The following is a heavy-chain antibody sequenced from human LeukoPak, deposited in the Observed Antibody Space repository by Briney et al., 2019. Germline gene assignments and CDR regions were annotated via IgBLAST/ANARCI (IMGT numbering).Heavy chain of an antibody. V-gene: IGHV4-39*01. J-gene: IGHJ4*02. CDR1: GGSISSSSYY. D-gene: IGHD6-13*01. CDR3: AGRYSSSWYYTDLL. CDR2: IYYSGST. Sequence: SETLSLTCTVSGGSISSSSYYWGWIRQPPGKGLEWIGSIYYSGSTYYNPSLKSRVTISVDTSKNQFSLKLSSVTAADTAVYYCAGRYSSSWYYTDLLWGQGTLVTVSS.